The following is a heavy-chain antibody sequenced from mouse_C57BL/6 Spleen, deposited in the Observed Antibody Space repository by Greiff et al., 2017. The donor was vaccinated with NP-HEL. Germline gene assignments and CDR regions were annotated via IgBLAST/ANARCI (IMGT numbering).Heavy chain of an antibody. D-gene: IGHD2-13*01. CDR1: GFTFSDYY. J-gene: IGHJ4*01. Sequence: EVKLVESEGGLVQPGSSMKLSCAASGFTFSDYYMAWVRQVPEKGLEWVANINYDGSSTYYLDSVKSRFIISRDNAKNMLYLQMSSLKSEDTATYYCARDGGDRDSYCAMDDWGKGTSVTVSS. CDR2: INYDGSST. V-gene: IGHV5-16*01. CDR3: ARDGGDRDSYCAMDD.